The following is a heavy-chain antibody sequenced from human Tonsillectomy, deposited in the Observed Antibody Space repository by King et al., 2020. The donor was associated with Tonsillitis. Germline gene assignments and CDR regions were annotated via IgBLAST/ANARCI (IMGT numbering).Heavy chain of an antibody. CDR1: GGSVSSGSFY. D-gene: IGHD3-16*01. V-gene: IGHV4-61*01. J-gene: IGHJ5*02. CDR3: ASDGGAWFDP. CDR2: IYYTGST. Sequence: QLQESGPGLVKPSETLSLTCTVSGGSVSSGSFYWSWIRQPPGKGLEWIGYIYYTGSTNYNPSLKSRVTISVDTSKNQFSLKLSSVTTADTALYYCASDGGAWFDPWGQGTLVTVSS.